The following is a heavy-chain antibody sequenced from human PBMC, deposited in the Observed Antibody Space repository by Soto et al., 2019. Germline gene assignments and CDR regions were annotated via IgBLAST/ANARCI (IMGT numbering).Heavy chain of an antibody. D-gene: IGHD6-6*01. J-gene: IGHJ4*02. CDR1: GFTFSGYA. CDR3: AKSTKGEQLANFDY. CDR2: VSRSGYST. V-gene: IGHV3-23*01. Sequence: EVQLLDSGGGLVQPGGSLRLSCAASGFTFSGYAMSWVRQAPGMGLGWVSTVSRSGYSTYYIDSVKGRFTISRDNSKNALYLQMNSLRAEDSGLYYCAKSTKGEQLANFDYWGQGTLVTVSS.